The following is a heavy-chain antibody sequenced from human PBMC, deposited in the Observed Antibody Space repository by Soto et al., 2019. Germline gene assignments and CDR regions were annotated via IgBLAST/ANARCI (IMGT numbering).Heavy chain of an antibody. CDR1: GFTFSSYA. CDR2: ISYDGSNK. D-gene: IGHD3-10*01. V-gene: IGHV3-30-3*01. CDR3: ASRMVRYGMDV. Sequence: GGSLRLSCAASGFTFSSYAMHWVRQAPGKGLEWVAVISYDGSNKYYADSVKGRFTISRDNSKNTLYLQMNSLRAEDTAVYYCASRMVRYGMDVWGHGTTVTAP. J-gene: IGHJ6*02.